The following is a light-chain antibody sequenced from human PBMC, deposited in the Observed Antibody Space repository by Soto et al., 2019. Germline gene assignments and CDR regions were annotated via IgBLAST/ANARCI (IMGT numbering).Light chain of an antibody. Sequence: QSPAAVSVSTGERATLPCRASQSVDINLAWYQQRSGQAPRLLVYGASTKATDMPGRFSGRGSGTEFTLTINIPQSDHLAVYFCQQYRKWLRTFAQGTKVDIK. CDR1: QSVDIN. V-gene: IGKV3-15*01. CDR3: QQYRKWLRT. CDR2: GAS. J-gene: IGKJ1*01.